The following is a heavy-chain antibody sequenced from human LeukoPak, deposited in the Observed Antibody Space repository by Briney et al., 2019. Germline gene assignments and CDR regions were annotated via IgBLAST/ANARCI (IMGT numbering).Heavy chain of an antibody. V-gene: IGHV3-23*01. CDR3: ARDIAVYHMDV. CDR1: GFTFSSYA. CDR2: INGSGYST. D-gene: IGHD6-19*01. J-gene: IGHJ6*03. Sequence: GGSLRLSWAASGFTFSSYAMSWVRQAPGKGLEWVSGINGSGYSTYYADSVKGRFTISRDNAKNSLYLQMNSLRAEDTAVYYCARDIAVYHMDVWGKGTTVTVSS.